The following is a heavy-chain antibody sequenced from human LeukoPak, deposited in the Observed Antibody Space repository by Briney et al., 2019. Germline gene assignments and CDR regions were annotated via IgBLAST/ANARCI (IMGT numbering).Heavy chain of an antibody. V-gene: IGHV4-39*07. J-gene: IGHJ4*02. CDR2: IYYQGNT. CDR1: TDSISKSLYH. CDR3: ASVKLGYYYDTNGYFDS. D-gene: IGHD3-22*01. Sequence: SETLSLTCTVSTDSISKSLYHWAWVRQPPGMGLEWIAEIYYQGNTYYNPSLSGRVTISVDTSKNQFSLQLNAVTAADTALYFCASVKLGYYYDTNGYFDSWGQGIPVTVSS.